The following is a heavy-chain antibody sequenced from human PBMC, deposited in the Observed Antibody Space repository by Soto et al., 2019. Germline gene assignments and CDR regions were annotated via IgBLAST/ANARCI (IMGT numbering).Heavy chain of an antibody. CDR2: INHSGNT. V-gene: IGHV4-34*01. CDR3: ARSGHLFDY. J-gene: IGHJ4*02. CDR1: GGSFTAYY. Sequence: SETLSLTCDVSGGSFTAYYWSWIRQPPGKGLEWIGEINHSGNTNYNPSLKSRVTISVDTSRNQFSLKLSSVTAADTAVYYCARSGHLFDYWGQGTLVTVSS. D-gene: IGHD3-10*01.